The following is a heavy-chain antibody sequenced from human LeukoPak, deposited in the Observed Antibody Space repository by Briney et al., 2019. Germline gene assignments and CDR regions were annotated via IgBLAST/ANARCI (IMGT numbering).Heavy chain of an antibody. Sequence: GGSLRLSCAASGFTFSSYSMNWVRQAPGKGLEWVSSIRSSSSYIYYADSVKGRFTISRDNAKNSLYLQMNSLRAEDTAVYYCARDLGSGYDFDYWGQGTLVTVSS. D-gene: IGHD5-12*01. J-gene: IGHJ4*02. CDR1: GFTFSSYS. CDR3: ARDLGSGYDFDY. V-gene: IGHV3-21*01. CDR2: IRSSSSYI.